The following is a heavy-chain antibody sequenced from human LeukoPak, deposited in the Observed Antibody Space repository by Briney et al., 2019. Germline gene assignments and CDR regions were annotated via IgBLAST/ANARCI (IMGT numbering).Heavy chain of an antibody. J-gene: IGHJ5*02. Sequence: SETLSLTCTVSGGSISSSSYYWGWIRQPPGKGLEWIGSIHYSGSTYYTPSLKSRVTISVDTSKNQFSLNLSSVTAADTAVYYCARDSPFDSSWGQGTLVTVSS. CDR3: ARDSPFDSS. D-gene: IGHD3-9*01. CDR1: GGSISSSSYY. V-gene: IGHV4-39*07. CDR2: IHYSGST.